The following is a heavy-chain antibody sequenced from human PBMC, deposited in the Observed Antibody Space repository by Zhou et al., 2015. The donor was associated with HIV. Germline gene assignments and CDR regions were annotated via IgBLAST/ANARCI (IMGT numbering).Heavy chain of an antibody. J-gene: IGHJ4*02. CDR3: ANYRPRRRDYYDSSGLLDY. D-gene: IGHD3-22*01. Sequence: QVQLVQSGGEVKKPGASMKVSCKASGYPFSSYGLTWVRQAPGQGLEWMGGIIPILGTVKYAQKFQGRVTITADRSTTTAYMDLHSLTSDDTAVYYCANYRPRRRDYYDSSGLLDYWGQGTLVTVSS. V-gene: IGHV1-69*10. CDR1: GYPFSSYG. CDR2: IIPILGTV.